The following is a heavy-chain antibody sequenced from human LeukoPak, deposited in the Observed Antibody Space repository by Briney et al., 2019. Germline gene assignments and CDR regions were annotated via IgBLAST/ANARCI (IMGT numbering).Heavy chain of an antibody. D-gene: IGHD2-21*02. Sequence: SETLSLTCTVSGGSTSSGSYYWSWIRQPAGKGLEWIGRIYTSGSTNYNPSLKSRVTISVDTSKNQFSLKLTSVTAADTAVYYCARGGYCGGDCYFYYWGQGTLVTVSS. V-gene: IGHV4-61*02. CDR2: IYTSGST. J-gene: IGHJ4*02. CDR1: GGSTSSGSYY. CDR3: ARGGYCGGDCYFYY.